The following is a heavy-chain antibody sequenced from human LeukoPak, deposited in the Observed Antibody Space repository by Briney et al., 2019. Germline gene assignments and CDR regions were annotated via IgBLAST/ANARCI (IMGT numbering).Heavy chain of an antibody. Sequence: SETLSLTCTVSGGSNSSGGYYWSWLRQHPGKGLEWLGYIYYSGSTYYNPSLKSRVTISVDTSKNQFSLKLSSVTAADTAVYYCARGLRGLWFGELSPPFDPWGQGTLVTVSS. D-gene: IGHD3-10*01. V-gene: IGHV4-31*03. J-gene: IGHJ5*02. CDR2: IYYSGST. CDR3: ARGLRGLWFGELSPPFDP. CDR1: GGSNSSGGYY.